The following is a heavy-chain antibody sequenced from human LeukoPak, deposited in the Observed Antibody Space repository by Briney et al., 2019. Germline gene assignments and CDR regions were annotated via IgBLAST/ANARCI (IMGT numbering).Heavy chain of an antibody. D-gene: IGHD3-9*01. CDR3: ARGGLYDILTGTTHNQDFDY. Sequence: SETLSLTCTVSGGSISSYYWSWIRQPPGKGLEWIGEINHSGSTNYNPSLKSRVTISVDTSKNQFSLKLSSVTAADTAVYYCARGGLYDILTGTTHNQDFDYWGQGTLVTVSS. V-gene: IGHV4-34*01. CDR1: GGSISSYY. J-gene: IGHJ4*02. CDR2: INHSGST.